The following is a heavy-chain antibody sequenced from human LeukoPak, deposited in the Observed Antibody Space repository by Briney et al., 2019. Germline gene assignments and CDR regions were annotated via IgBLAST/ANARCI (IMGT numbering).Heavy chain of an antibody. J-gene: IGHJ5*02. V-gene: IGHV4-39*07. CDR3: ARPYCGGDCYSGYWFDP. D-gene: IGHD2-21*02. CDR1: GDSLSSSSYY. CDR2: FYYSGST. Sequence: SETLSLTCTVSGDSLSSSSYYWGWIRQPPGKGLEWIGSFYYSGSTYYNPSLKSRVTISVDTSKNQFSLRLSSVTAADTAVYYCARPYCGGDCYSGYWFDPWGQGTLVTVSS.